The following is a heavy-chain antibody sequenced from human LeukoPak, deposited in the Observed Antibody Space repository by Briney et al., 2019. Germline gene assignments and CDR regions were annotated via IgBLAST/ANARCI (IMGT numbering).Heavy chain of an antibody. Sequence: GGSLRLSCAASGFTFSSYSMNWVRQAPGKGLEWVANIKQDGSEKYYVDSVKGRFTFSRDNAKNSLYLQMNSLRAEDTAVYYCARLGEKADFDYWGQGTLVTVSS. CDR2: IKQDGSEK. V-gene: IGHV3-7*01. CDR1: GFTFSSYS. D-gene: IGHD3-16*01. CDR3: ARLGEKADFDY. J-gene: IGHJ4*02.